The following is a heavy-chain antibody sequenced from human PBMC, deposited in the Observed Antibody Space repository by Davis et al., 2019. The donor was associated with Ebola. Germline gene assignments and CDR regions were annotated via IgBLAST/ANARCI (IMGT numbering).Heavy chain of an antibody. J-gene: IGHJ6*02. CDR2: ISSSSSTI. CDR1: GFTFSNYA. Sequence: GGSLRLSCAASGFTFSNYAMNWVRQAPGKGLEWVSSISSSSSTIYYADSVKGRFTISRDNAKNSLYLQMNSLRDEDTAVYYCARSFLHRQIVVVVAAASAPYYYGMDVWGQGTTVTVSS. V-gene: IGHV3-48*02. D-gene: IGHD2-15*01. CDR3: ARSFLHRQIVVVVAAASAPYYYGMDV.